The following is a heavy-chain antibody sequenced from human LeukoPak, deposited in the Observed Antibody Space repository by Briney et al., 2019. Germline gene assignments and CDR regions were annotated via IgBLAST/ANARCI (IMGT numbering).Heavy chain of an antibody. CDR2: IIPIFGTA. CDR1: GGTFSSYA. V-gene: IGHV1-69*13. CDR3: ARATPNREMATIYPPGY. J-gene: IGHJ4*02. Sequence: ASVKVSCKASGGTFSSYAISWGRQAPGQGLEWMGGIIPIFGTANYAQKFQGRVTITADESTSTAYMELSSLRSEDTAVYYCARATPNREMATIYPPGYWGQGTLVTVSS. D-gene: IGHD5-24*01.